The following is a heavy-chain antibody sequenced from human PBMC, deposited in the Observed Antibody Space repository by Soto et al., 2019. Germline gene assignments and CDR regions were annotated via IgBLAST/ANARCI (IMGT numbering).Heavy chain of an antibody. J-gene: IGHJ6*02. V-gene: IGHV1-18*01. D-gene: IGHD3-9*01. CDR2: ISAYNGNT. Sequence: ASVKVSCKASGYTFTGYGISWVRQAPGQVLEWMGWISAYNGNTNYAQKLRGRVTMTTDTSTSTAYMELRSLRSDDTAVYYCARGGRGRYFDWFGSGYYGMDVWGQGTTVTVS. CDR1: GYTFTGYG. CDR3: ARGGRGRYFDWFGSGYYGMDV.